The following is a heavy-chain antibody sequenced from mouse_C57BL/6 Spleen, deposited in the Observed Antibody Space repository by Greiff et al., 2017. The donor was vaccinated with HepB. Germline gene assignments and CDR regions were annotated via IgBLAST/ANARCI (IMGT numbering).Heavy chain of an antibody. D-gene: IGHD2-4*01. V-gene: IGHV5-9-1*02. CDR2: ISSGGDYI. CDR1: GFTFSSYA. CDR3: TRDLDDYDGGYAMDY. J-gene: IGHJ4*01. Sequence: EVKLMESGEGLVKPGGSLKLSCAASGFTFSSYAMSWVRQTPEKRLEWVAYISSGGDYIYYADTVKGRFTISRDNARNTLYLQMSSLKSEDTAMYYCTRDLDDYDGGYAMDYWGQGTSVTVSS.